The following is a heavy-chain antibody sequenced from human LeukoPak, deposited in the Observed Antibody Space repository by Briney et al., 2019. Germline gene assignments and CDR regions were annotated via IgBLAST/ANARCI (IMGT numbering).Heavy chain of an antibody. V-gene: IGHV3-23*01. J-gene: IGHJ5*02. D-gene: IGHD3-22*01. CDR2: ISGSGGST. CDR1: GFTFSSYA. Sequence: GGSLRLSCAASGFTFSSYAMSWVRQAPGKGLEWVSAISGSGGSTYYADSVKGRFTISRDNSKNTLYLQMNSLRAEDTAVYYCAKDRYYYDRSGYHNWFDPWGQGTLVTVSS. CDR3: AKDRYYYDRSGYHNWFDP.